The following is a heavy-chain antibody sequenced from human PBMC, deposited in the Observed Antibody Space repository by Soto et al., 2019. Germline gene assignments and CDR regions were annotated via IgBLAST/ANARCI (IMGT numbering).Heavy chain of an antibody. CDR3: ARDDDYPDNGFAY. V-gene: IGHV3-33*01. Sequence: QVQLVESGGGVVQPGTSLRLSCAASGFTFSRHGMHWVRQTPGKGLEWLAVILNDASGHWYADSVKGRFTISRDNFENTLYLQMNGLRLDDTAMYYCARDDDYPDNGFAYWGQGTLVTVSS. CDR1: GFTFSRHG. J-gene: IGHJ4*02. CDR2: ILNDASGH. D-gene: IGHD4-17*01.